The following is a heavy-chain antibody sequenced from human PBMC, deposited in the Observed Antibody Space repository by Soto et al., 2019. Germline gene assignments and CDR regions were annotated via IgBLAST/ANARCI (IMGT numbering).Heavy chain of an antibody. CDR1: GFTFSSHW. J-gene: IGHJ4*02. Sequence: GGSLRLSCAASGFTFSSHWMSWVRQAPGKGLEWLASIKQDGGEKHYVDSVKGRFTISRDNSKNTLYLQMNSLRAEDTAVYYCAKDESCWKSYYYCSGFCVPFDYWGQGTLVTVSS. CDR3: AKDESCWKSYYYCSGFCVPFDY. D-gene: IGHD3-10*01. V-gene: IGHV3-7*03. CDR2: IKQDGGEK.